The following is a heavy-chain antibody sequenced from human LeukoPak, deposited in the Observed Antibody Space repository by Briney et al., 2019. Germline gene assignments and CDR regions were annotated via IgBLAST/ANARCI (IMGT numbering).Heavy chain of an antibody. CDR3: ARKPHIAVVTHFDY. Sequence: SGGSLRLSCAASGFTFSSHWMSWVRQAPGKGLERVANIKQDGSEKYYVDSVKGRFTISRDNAKNSLFLQMNSLRVEDTAVYYCARKPHIAVVTHFDYWGQGTLVTVSS. D-gene: IGHD6-19*01. J-gene: IGHJ4*02. V-gene: IGHV3-7*01. CDR1: GFTFSSHW. CDR2: IKQDGSEK.